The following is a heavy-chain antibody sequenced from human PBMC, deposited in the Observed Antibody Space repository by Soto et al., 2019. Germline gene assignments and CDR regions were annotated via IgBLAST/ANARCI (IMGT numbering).Heavy chain of an antibody. CDR3: ATLYCSSTSCRYNDAFDI. V-gene: IGHV3-23*01. J-gene: IGHJ3*02. CDR1: GFTFSSYA. Sequence: GGSLRLSCAASGFTFSSYAMSWVRQAPGKGLEWVSAISGSGGSTYYADSVKGRFTISRDNSKNTLYLQMNSLRAEDTAVYYCATLYCSSTSCRYNDAFDIWGQGTMVTVSS. CDR2: ISGSGGST. D-gene: IGHD2-2*01.